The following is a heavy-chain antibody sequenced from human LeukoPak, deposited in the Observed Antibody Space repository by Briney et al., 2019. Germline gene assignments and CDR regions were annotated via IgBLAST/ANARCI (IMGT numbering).Heavy chain of an antibody. CDR2: INPNSGGT. D-gene: IGHD1-26*01. CDR1: EYTFTGYY. J-gene: IGHJ4*02. CDR3: ARAGILRNFDY. Sequence: ASVKISCKASEYTFTGYYMHWVRQAPGQGLEWMGWINPNSGGTNYAQKFQGWVTMIRDTSISTAYMELSRLRSDDTAVYYCARAGILRNFDYWGQGTLVTVSS. V-gene: IGHV1-2*04.